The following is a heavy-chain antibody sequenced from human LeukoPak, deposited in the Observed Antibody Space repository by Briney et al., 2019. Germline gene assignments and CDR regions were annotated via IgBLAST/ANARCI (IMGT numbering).Heavy chain of an antibody. Sequence: PGGSLRLSCAASGFTFSNAWMHWVRQAPGEGLEWVALMSYDGNSEYYADSVKGRFTISRDNSKNTLYLQMNSLRTEDTAVYYCTSGRGGQWPVYFDYWGQGTLVTVSS. CDR1: GFTFSNAW. CDR3: TSGRGGQWPVYFDY. J-gene: IGHJ4*02. V-gene: IGHV3-30*03. CDR2: MSYDGNSE. D-gene: IGHD6-19*01.